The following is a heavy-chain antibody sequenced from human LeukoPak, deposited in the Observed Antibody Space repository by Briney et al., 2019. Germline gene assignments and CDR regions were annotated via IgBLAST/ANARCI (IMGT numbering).Heavy chain of an antibody. J-gene: IGHJ6*03. CDR2: IKQDGSEK. V-gene: IGHV3-7*01. CDR3: ARGYSSSWYVGDYYYYYYMDV. Sequence: PGGSLRLSCAASGFTFTNYWMSWVRQAPGKGLEWVANIKQDGSEKYYVDSVKGRFTISRDNAKNSLYLQMNSLRAEDTAVYYCARGYSSSWYVGDYYYYYYMDVWGKGTTVTISS. CDR1: GFTFTNYW. D-gene: IGHD6-13*01.